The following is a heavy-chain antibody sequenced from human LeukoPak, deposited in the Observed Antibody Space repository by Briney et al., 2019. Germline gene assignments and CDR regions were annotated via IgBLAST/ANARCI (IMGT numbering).Heavy chain of an antibody. CDR1: GFTFISYP. V-gene: IGHV3-30-3*01. Sequence: PGRSLRLSCAASGFTFISYPMHWVRQAPGKGLEWVAVISYDGTNQYYADSVKGRFTISRDNAKNSLYLQMNSLRAEDTAVYYCASLSSIAAAGYGDYWGQGTLVTVSS. D-gene: IGHD6-13*01. CDR2: ISYDGTNQ. J-gene: IGHJ4*02. CDR3: ASLSSIAAAGYGDY.